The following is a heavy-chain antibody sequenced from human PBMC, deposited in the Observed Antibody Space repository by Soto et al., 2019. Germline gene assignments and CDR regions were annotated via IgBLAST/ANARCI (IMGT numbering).Heavy chain of an antibody. Sequence: QVQLVQSGAEVKKPGASVKVSCKASGYTFTSYAMHWVRQAPGQRLEWMGWINAGNGNTKYSQKFQGRVTITRDTSASTAYMELSSLRSEDTALYYCARGAYYDFWSGYRGLAPEDNWFDPWGQGTLVTVSS. V-gene: IGHV1-3*01. J-gene: IGHJ5*02. D-gene: IGHD3-3*01. CDR2: INAGNGNT. CDR3: ARGAYYDFWSGYRGLAPEDNWFDP. CDR1: GYTFTSYA.